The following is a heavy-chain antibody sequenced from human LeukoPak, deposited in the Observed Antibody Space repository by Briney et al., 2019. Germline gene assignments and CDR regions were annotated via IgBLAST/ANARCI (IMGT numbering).Heavy chain of an antibody. D-gene: IGHD6-13*01. J-gene: IGHJ4*02. Sequence: PSETLSLTCAVYGGSFSGYYWSWIRQPPGKGLEWIGEINHSGSTNYNPSLKSRVTISVDTSKNQFSLKLSSVTAADTAAYYCATYSSSWYFDYWGQGTLVTVSS. CDR3: ATYSSSWYFDY. CDR1: GGSFSGYY. CDR2: INHSGST. V-gene: IGHV4-34*01.